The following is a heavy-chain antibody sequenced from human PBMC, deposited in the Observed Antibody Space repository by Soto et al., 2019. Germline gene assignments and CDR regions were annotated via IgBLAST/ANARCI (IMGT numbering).Heavy chain of an antibody. V-gene: IGHV1-2*04. CDR3: ARGIAAAAARGMDV. J-gene: IGHJ6*02. Sequence: QVQLVQSGAEVKKPGASVKVSCKASGYTFTGYYMHWVRQAPGQGLEWMGWINPNSGGTNYAQKVQGWVTXXRXTXXSTAYMELSRLRSDATAVYYCARGIAAAAARGMDVWGQGTTVTVSS. CDR1: GYTFTGYY. D-gene: IGHD6-13*01. CDR2: INPNSGGT.